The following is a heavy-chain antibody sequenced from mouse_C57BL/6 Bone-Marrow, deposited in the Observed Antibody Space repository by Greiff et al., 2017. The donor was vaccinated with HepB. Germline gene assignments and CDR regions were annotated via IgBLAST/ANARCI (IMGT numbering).Heavy chain of an antibody. Sequence: EVQRVQSGPGLVKPSQSLSLSCSVTGYSFTSGYYWNLIRQLPANILEWMGYISYDGSNNYNPSLKNRISITRDTSKNQFFLKLNSVTTEDTATYYCASGIYYYGSGGFGMDYWGQGTSVTVSS. V-gene: IGHV3-6*01. D-gene: IGHD1-1*01. CDR2: ISYDGSN. CDR3: ASGIYYYGSGGFGMDY. CDR1: GYSFTSGYY. J-gene: IGHJ4*01.